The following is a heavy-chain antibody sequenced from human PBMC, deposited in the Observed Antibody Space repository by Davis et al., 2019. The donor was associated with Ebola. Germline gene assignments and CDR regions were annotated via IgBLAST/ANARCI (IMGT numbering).Heavy chain of an antibody. CDR2: INHSGST. V-gene: IGHV4-34*01. Sequence: MPSETLSLTCAVPGGSFSGYYWSWIRQPPGKGLEWIGEINHSGSTNYIPSLKSRVTISVDTSENQFSLTLSSVTAADTAVYYCATRGYSYGLDYWGQGTLVTVSS. CDR1: GGSFSGYY. CDR3: ATRGYSYGLDY. D-gene: IGHD5-18*01. J-gene: IGHJ4*02.